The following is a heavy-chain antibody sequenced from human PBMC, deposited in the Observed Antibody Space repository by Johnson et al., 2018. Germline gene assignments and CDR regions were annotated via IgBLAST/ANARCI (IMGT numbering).Heavy chain of an antibody. CDR2: IIPIFGTA. J-gene: IGHJ4*02. CDR1: GGTFSSYA. D-gene: IGHD2-15*01. CDR3: ARKYCCGGSCYPLAVTFDY. V-gene: IGHV1-69*01. Sequence: QVQLVQSGAEVKKPGSSVKVSCKASGGTFSSYAISWVRQAPGQGLEWMGGIIPIFGTANYAQKFQGRVTITADESTSTAYMELSSLRSEDTAVYYCARKYCCGGSCYPLAVTFDYWGQGTLVTVSS.